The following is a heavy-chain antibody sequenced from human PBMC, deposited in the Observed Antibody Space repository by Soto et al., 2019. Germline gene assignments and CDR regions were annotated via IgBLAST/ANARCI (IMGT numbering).Heavy chain of an antibody. V-gene: IGHV4-31*03. CDR3: ARGFLNTVTTGFDY. CDR2: IYYSGST. Sequence: QVQLQESGPGLVKPSQTLSLTCTVSGGSISSGGYYWSWIRQHPGKGLEWIGYIYYSGSTYYNPSLTSRVTISVDTSKNQFSLKLRSVTAADTAVYYCARGFLNTVTTGFDYWGQGTLVTVSS. J-gene: IGHJ4*02. D-gene: IGHD4-17*01. CDR1: GGSISSGGYY.